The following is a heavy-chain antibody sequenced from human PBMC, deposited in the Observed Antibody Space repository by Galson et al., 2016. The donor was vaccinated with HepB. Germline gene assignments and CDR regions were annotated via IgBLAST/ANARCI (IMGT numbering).Heavy chain of an antibody. J-gene: IGHJ4*02. Sequence: SLRLSCAASGFTLSTYAMSWVRQAPGKGLEWVSTIRGNGGSTSYADSVKGRFTISRDSSKNTVYLQMNSLRAGDTAVYYCAKGGMLIPRFGDWGQGTLVTVSS. CDR1: GFTLSTYA. CDR3: AKGGMLIPRFGD. CDR2: IRGNGGST. V-gene: IGHV3-23*01. D-gene: IGHD3-16*01.